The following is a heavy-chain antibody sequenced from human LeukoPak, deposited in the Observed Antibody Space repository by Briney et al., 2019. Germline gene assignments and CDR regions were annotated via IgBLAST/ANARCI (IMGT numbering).Heavy chain of an antibody. CDR1: GGSFSGNY. CDR2: INHSGST. J-gene: IGHJ5*02. Sequence: SETLSLTCAVYGGSFSGNYWIWIRQPPGKGLEWIGEINHSGSTNYNPSLKSRVTISVDTSKNQFSLKLSSVTAADTAVYYCARVSDYYDSSGYYNWFDPWGQGTLVTVSS. CDR3: ARVSDYYDSSGYYNWFDP. V-gene: IGHV4-34*01. D-gene: IGHD3-22*01.